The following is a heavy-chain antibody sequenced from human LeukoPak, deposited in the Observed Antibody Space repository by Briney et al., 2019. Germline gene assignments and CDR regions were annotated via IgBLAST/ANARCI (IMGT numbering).Heavy chain of an antibody. CDR2: IYRDGTT. CDR3: ARNKRMTPNDAFDI. J-gene: IGHJ3*02. CDR1: GFTVSGSY. V-gene: IGHV3-53*01. Sequence: GGSLRLSCAASGFTVSGSYMNWVRQVPGKGLEWVSVIYRDGTTYYADSVKGRFTISRDNSKNTLYLQMNSLRAEDTAMYYCARNKRMTPNDAFDIWGQGTVVTVSS. D-gene: IGHD2-15*01.